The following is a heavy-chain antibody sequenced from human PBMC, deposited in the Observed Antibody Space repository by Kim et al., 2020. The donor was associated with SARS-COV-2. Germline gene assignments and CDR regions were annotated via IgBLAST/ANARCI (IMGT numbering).Heavy chain of an antibody. Sequence: SETLSLTCTVSGGSISSGSYYWSWIRQPAGKGLEWIGRIYTSGSTNYNPSLKSRVTISVDTSKNQFSLKLSSVTAADTAVYYCVRVGLPSQYSYGFYGMDVWGQGTTVTVSS. D-gene: IGHD5-18*01. CDR1: GGSISSGSYY. CDR2: IYTSGST. V-gene: IGHV4-61*02. J-gene: IGHJ6*02. CDR3: VRVGLPSQYSYGFYGMDV.